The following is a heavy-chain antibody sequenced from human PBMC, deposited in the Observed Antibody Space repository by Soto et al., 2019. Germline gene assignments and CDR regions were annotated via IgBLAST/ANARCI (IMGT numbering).Heavy chain of an antibody. J-gene: IGHJ6*02. CDR3: TRATFDV. CDR2: IWFDGIKE. V-gene: IGHV3-33*01. Sequence: VGSLRLSCAVTGFDFTTYAMHWVRQTPDKGLEWVAIIWFDGIKEFYAESVRGRFTISVDTSKNTVFLQMNNVRAEDTALYYCTRATFDVWGQRTTVIVSS. CDR1: GFDFTTYA.